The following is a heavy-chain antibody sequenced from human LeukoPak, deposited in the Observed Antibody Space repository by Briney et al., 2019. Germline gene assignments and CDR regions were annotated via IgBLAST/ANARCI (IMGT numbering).Heavy chain of an antibody. CDR1: GYTFTSYG. CDR3: ARVIAVAGLDYFDY. V-gene: IGHV1-18*01. D-gene: IGHD6-19*01. Sequence: ASVKVSCKASGYTFTSYGISWVRQAPGQGLEWMGWISAYNGNTNYAQKLQGRVTMTTDTSTSTAYMELRSLRSDDTAVYYCARVIAVAGLDYFDYWGQGTLVTVSS. CDR2: ISAYNGNT. J-gene: IGHJ4*02.